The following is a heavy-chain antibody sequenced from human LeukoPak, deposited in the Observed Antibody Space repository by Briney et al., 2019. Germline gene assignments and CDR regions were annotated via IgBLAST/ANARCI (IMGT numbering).Heavy chain of an antibody. CDR1: GGSFSGYY. CDR2: INHSGST. V-gene: IGHV4-34*01. CDR3: ARGEVVFWSGPYKYYFDY. J-gene: IGHJ4*02. Sequence: SETLSLTCAVYGGSFSGYYWSWIRQPPGKGLEWIGEINHSGSTNYNPSLKSRVTISVDTSKNQFSLKLSSVTAADTAVYYCARGEVVFWSGPYKYYFDYWGQGTLVTVSS. D-gene: IGHD3-3*01.